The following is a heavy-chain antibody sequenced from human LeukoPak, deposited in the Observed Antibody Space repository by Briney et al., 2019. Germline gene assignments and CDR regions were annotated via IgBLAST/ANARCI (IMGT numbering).Heavy chain of an antibody. CDR2: IKYDGSEK. CDR1: GFTFSSFW. D-gene: IGHD3-9*01. Sequence: PGGSLRLSCADSGFTFSSFWMSWVRQAPGRGLEWVANIKYDGSEKYYVDSVKGRFTISRDNAKNSLYLQMNSLRVDDTAVYYCARDRSDILSGYNDAFDIWRQGTMVTVSA. J-gene: IGHJ3*02. V-gene: IGHV3-7*01. CDR3: ARDRSDILSGYNDAFDI.